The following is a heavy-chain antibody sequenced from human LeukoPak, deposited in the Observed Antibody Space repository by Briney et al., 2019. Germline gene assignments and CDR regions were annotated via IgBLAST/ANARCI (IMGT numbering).Heavy chain of an antibody. CDR3: ARGSSSGWFDY. J-gene: IGHJ4*02. Sequence: PSETLPLTCAVYGGSFSGYYWSWIRQPPGKGLEWIGEINHSGSTNYNPSLKSRVTISVDTSKNQFSLKLSSVTAADTAVYYCARGSSSGWFDYWGQGTLVTVSS. V-gene: IGHV4-34*01. CDR1: GGSFSGYY. CDR2: INHSGST. D-gene: IGHD6-19*01.